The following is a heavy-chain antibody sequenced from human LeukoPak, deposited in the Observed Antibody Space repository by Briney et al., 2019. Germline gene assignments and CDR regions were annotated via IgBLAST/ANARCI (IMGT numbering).Heavy chain of an antibody. CDR2: INAGHGNT. D-gene: IGHD6-19*01. CDR3: ARSPYSSGWYGRLDC. CDR1: GYTFTHYA. Sequence: ASVKVSCKASGYTFTHYAIHWVRQAPGQKLEWMGWINAGHGNTKYSQEFQDRVTITSDTSASTAYMELSSLRPEDMAVYYCARSPYSSGWYGRLDCWGQGTLVTVSS. V-gene: IGHV1-3*03. J-gene: IGHJ4*02.